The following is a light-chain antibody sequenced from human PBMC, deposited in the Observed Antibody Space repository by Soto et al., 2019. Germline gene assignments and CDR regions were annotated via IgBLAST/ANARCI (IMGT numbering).Light chain of an antibody. CDR2: DAS. J-gene: IGKJ1*01. CDR1: QSISSW. CDR3: QQYNSYSWT. V-gene: IGKV1-5*01. Sequence: DIQMTQSPSTLSASVGDRVTITCRASQSISSWLAWYQQKPGKAPKLLIYDASSLESGVPSRFSGSGSGTEFTLTISSLQSDDFATYYCQQYNSYSWTVGQGPKVHSK.